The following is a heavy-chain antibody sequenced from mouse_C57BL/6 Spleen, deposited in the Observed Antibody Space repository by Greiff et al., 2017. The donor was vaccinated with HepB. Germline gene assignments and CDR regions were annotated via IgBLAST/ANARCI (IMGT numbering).Heavy chain of an antibody. J-gene: IGHJ3*01. CDR3: AKDSNLAY. CDR2: IDPSDSET. CDR1: GYTFTSYW. V-gene: IGHV1-52*01. D-gene: IGHD2-5*01. Sequence: VQLQQPGAELVRPGASVKLSCKASGYTFTSYWMQWVKQRPIQGLEWIGNIDPSDSETHYNQKFKDKATLTVDKSSSTAYMQLSSLTSEDSAVYYCAKDSNLAYWGQGTLVTVSA.